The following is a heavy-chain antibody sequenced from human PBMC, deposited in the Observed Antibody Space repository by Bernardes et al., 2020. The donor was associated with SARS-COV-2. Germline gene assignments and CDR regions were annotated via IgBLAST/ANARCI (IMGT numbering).Heavy chain of an antibody. CDR3: ARWYDSSVYSWLDP. CDR2: IYTSGNT. V-gene: IGHV4-59*01. D-gene: IGHD3-22*01. CDR1: GVSNSRYN. J-gene: IGHJ5*02. Sequence: SGVSNSRYNWGWIRQSPGKGLEWIGHIYTSGNTNYNPSLESRVTISKDTPKNQFSLKLSSVTAADTAVYFCARWYDSSVYSWLDPWGQGTLVTVSS.